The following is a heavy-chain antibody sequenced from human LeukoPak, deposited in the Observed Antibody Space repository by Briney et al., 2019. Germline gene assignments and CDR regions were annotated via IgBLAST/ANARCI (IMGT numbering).Heavy chain of an antibody. CDR1: GFTFSSYG. CDR3: ARVINYYDSSGYFTVSPIDY. V-gene: IGHV3-30*02. CDR2: IRYDGSNK. Sequence: GGSLRLSCAASGFTFSSYGMHWVRQAPGKGLEWVAFIRYDGSNKYYADSVKGRFTISRDNSKNTLYLQMNSLRAEDTAVYYCARVINYYDSSGYFTVSPIDYWGQGTLVTVSS. D-gene: IGHD3-22*01. J-gene: IGHJ4*02.